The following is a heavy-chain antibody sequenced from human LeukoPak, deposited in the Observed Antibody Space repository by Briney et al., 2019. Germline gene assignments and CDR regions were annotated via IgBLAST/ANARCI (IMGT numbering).Heavy chain of an antibody. V-gene: IGHV1-8*03. CDR3: ARGESVTMVRGRLYYYYYMDV. Sequence: GASVKVSCKASGYTFTSYDINWVRQATGQGLEWMGWMNPNSGNTGYAQKFQGRVTITRNTSISTAYMELSSLRSEDTAVYYCARGESVTMVRGRLYYYYYMDVWGKGTTVTVSS. CDR2: MNPNSGNT. CDR1: GYTFTSYD. J-gene: IGHJ6*03. D-gene: IGHD3-10*01.